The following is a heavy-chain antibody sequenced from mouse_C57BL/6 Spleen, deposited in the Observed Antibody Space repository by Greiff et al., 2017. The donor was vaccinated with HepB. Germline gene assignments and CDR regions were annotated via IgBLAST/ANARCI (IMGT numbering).Heavy chain of an antibody. CDR2: INPSNGGT. J-gene: IGHJ4*01. D-gene: IGHD2-4*01. CDR1: GYTFTSYW. V-gene: IGHV1-53*01. CDR3: ARSDYDYEEELVYYAMDY. Sequence: VQLQQSGTELVKPGASVKLSCKASGYTFTSYWMHWVKQRPGQGLEWIGNINPSNGGTNYNEKFKSKATLTVDKSSSTAYMQLSSLTSEDSAVYYCARSDYDYEEELVYYAMDYWGQGTSVTVSS.